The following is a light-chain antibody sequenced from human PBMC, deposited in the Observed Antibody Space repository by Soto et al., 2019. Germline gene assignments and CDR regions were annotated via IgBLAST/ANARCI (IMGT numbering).Light chain of an antibody. CDR1: QSISSW. V-gene: IGKV1-5*03. J-gene: IGKJ1*01. Sequence: DIQMTQSPSTLSASVGDRVTITCRASQSISSWLTWYQQKAGQAPKLLIYKASFVESGVPSRFSGSGSGTEFTLTISSLQPDDSATYYCQQYSYFATFGQGTRVEVK. CDR3: QQYSYFAT. CDR2: KAS.